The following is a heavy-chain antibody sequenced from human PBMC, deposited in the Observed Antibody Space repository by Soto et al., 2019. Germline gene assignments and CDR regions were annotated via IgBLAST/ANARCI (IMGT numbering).Heavy chain of an antibody. V-gene: IGHV1-3*01. CDR3: ARESTVRFLEWLLSDYYYYGMDV. CDR2: INAGNGNT. J-gene: IGHJ6*02. D-gene: IGHD3-3*01. CDR1: EYTFTSYA. Sequence: ASVKVSCKASEYTFTSYAMHWVRQAPGQRLEWMGWINAGNGNTKYSQKFQGRVTITRDTSASTAYMELSSLRSEDTAVYYCARESTVRFLEWLLSDYYYYGMDVWGQGTTVTVSS.